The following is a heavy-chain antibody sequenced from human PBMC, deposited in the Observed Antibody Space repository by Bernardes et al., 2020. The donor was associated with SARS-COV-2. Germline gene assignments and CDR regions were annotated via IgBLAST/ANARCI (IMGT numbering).Heavy chain of an antibody. D-gene: IGHD6-19*01. CDR1: GYTFTSYA. V-gene: IGHV7-4-1*02. J-gene: IGHJ4*02. CDR2: INTNPGNP. Sequence: ASVKVSCKASGYTFTSYAMNWVRQAPGHGREWLGWINTNPGNPTYAQGFTGRFVFSLDTSVSTAYLQISSLKAEDTAVYYCARVDPLKWLVLDYWGQGTLVTVSS. CDR3: ARVDPLKWLVLDY.